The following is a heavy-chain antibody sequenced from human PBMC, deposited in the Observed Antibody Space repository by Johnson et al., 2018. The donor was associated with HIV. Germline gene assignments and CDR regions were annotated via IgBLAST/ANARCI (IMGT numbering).Heavy chain of an antibody. CDR3: TTDVRIPVAHHDAFDV. V-gene: IGHV3-15*01. Sequence: VQLVESGGGLVKPGGSLRLSCAASGFTFSNAWMSWVRQAPGRGLEWVGRIKSKTDGGTTDYAAPVKGRFTISRDDSKNTLYLQMNSLKTEDTAVYYCTTDVRIPVAHHDAFDVWGQGTMVTVSS. CDR1: GFTFSNAW. CDR2: IKSKTDGGTT. J-gene: IGHJ3*01. D-gene: IGHD6-19*01.